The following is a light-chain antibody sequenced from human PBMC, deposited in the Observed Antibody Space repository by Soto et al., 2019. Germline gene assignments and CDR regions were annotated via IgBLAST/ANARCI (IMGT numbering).Light chain of an antibody. J-gene: IGKJ1*01. V-gene: IGKV3-15*01. CDR2: GAS. CDR1: QSLGNN. Sequence: EIVMTQSPATLPLSPGERATLSCRANQSLGNNIAWYQQKPGQAPRLLIYGASTGATGLPARFSGSGSGTEFTLSISSLQSEDFAGYYCLQYNKWPRTFGQGTKVEIK. CDR3: LQYNKWPRT.